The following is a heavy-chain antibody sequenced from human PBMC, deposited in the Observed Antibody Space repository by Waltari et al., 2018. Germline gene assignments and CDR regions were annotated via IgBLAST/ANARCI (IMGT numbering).Heavy chain of an antibody. J-gene: IGHJ2*01. CDR2: LHYGGGS. CDR1: GVSISTSRYY. V-gene: IGHV4-39*01. D-gene: IGHD1-7*01. Sequence: QLQLQESGPGLVNPSETLSLTCTVSGVSISTSRYYWGWIRQPPGKGLDWIGSLHYGGGSDFNPSLKSRVTISVDTSKNQFSLKLTSVTAADTAVYYCATLPIPLELWYFDLWGRGTLVTVSS. CDR3: ATLPIPLELWYFDL.